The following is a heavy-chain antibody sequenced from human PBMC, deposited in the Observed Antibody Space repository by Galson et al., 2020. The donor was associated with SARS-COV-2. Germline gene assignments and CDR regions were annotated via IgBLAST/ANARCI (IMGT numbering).Heavy chain of an antibody. D-gene: IGHD3-10*01. CDR3: AKGVWFEEILSPFDS. CDR2: IPSDDGRNK. CDR1: SFRFNDLA. J-gene: IGHJ4*02. Sequence: GVSLRLSSAASSFRFNDLAMHWVRQPPGKGLEWVALIPSDDGRNKYYADSVKGRFTISRDNSKNTLYLQMNSLRAEDTAVYYCAKGVWFEEILSPFDSWGQGTLVTVSS. V-gene: IGHV3-30*04.